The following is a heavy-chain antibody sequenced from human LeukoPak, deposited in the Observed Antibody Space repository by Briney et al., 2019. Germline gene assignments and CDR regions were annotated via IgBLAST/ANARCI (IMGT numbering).Heavy chain of an antibody. CDR3: TRDRIMTDF. D-gene: IGHD2-15*01. J-gene: IGHJ4*02. Sequence: GGSLRLSCVASGFTISIYWMTWFRQAPGKGLEWVSFIRNKASGGTTEHAASVRGRFTTSRDDSKSIAYLQMNSLKTEDTALYYCTRDRIMTDFWGQGTLVTVSS. V-gene: IGHV3-49*03. CDR2: IRNKASGGTT. CDR1: GFTISIYW.